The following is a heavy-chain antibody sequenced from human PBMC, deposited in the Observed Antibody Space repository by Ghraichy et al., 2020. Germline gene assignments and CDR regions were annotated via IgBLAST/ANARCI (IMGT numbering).Heavy chain of an antibody. D-gene: IGHD3-10*01. Sequence: GGSLRLSCAASGFSLSSYSMNWVRQTPGKGLEWVSFITSSSSLIYYADSLKGRFTVSRDNAKNSIYLQISNLRNEDTAVYFCARDGGVWFGELKGFGLDVWGQGTAVTVSS. CDR3: ARDGGVWFGELKGFGLDV. CDR2: ITSSSSLI. CDR1: GFSLSSYS. V-gene: IGHV3-21*01. J-gene: IGHJ6*02.